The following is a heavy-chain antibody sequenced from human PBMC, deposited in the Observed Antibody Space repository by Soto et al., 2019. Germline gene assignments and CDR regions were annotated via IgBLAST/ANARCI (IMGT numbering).Heavy chain of an antibody. CDR1: GGSISSSSYY. D-gene: IGHD2-15*01. V-gene: IGHV4-39*01. CDR2: IYYSGST. Sequence: PSETLSLTCTVSGGSISSSSYYWGWIRQPPGKGLEWIGSIYYSGSTYYNPSLKSRVTISVDTSKNQFSLKLSSVTAADTAVYYCARNRYGIAATVWFDPWGQGTLVTVSS. CDR3: ARNRYGIAATVWFDP. J-gene: IGHJ5*02.